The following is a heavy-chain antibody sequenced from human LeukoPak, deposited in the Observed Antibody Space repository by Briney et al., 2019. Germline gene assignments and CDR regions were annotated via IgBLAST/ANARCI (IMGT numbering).Heavy chain of an antibody. CDR1: GFTFRSYS. Sequence: GGSLRLSCAASGFTFRSYSMNWVRQAPGKGLEWVSSINSDSNYIYYGDSVQGRFTISRDNAKNSLYLQMNSLRAEDTAVYYCAVAYYYGSGDAFDIWGQGTKVTVSS. J-gene: IGHJ3*02. CDR3: AVAYYYGSGDAFDI. D-gene: IGHD3-10*01. CDR2: INSDSNYI. V-gene: IGHV3-21*01.